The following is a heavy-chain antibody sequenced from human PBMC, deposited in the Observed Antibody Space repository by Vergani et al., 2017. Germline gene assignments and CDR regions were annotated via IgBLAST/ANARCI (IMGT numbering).Heavy chain of an antibody. CDR2: IRDKAYNYAT. Sequence: DVDLVESGGGLVQPGESLKLSCATSGLTFSDSAIHWVRQTSGKGLEWIGLIRDKAYNYATVYAVSVKGRFTISRDDSKKTAYLQMNGLTTEDTAVYYCCDELGAGYDAGDVWGKGTTVIVSS. V-gene: IGHV3-73*02. D-gene: IGHD3-16*01. CDR3: CDELGAGYDAGDV. CDR1: GLTFSDSA. J-gene: IGHJ6*04.